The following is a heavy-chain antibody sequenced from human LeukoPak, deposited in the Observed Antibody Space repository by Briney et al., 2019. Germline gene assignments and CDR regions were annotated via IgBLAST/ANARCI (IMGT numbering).Heavy chain of an antibody. V-gene: IGHV1-2*04. CDR3: VTAVSGYDYRSLDY. D-gene: IGHD5-12*01. CDR1: GYTFTGYY. Sequence: ASVKVSCKASGYTFTGYYMHWVRQAPGQGLEWMGWINPNSGGTNYAQKFQGWVTMTRDTSISTAYMELSRLRSDDTAVYYCVTAVSGYDYRSLDYWGQGTLVTVSS. CDR2: INPNSGGT. J-gene: IGHJ4*02.